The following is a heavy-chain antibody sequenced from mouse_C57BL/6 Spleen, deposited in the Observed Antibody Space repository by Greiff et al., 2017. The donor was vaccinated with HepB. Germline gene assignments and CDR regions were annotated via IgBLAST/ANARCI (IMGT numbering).Heavy chain of an antibody. D-gene: IGHD1-1*01. CDR3: ARLGITTVVPPLYFDY. CDR1: GYTFTSYW. J-gene: IGHJ2*01. Sequence: QVQLQQPGAELVKPGASVKLSCKASGYTFTSYWMHWVKQRPGQGLEWIGMIHPNSGSTNYNEKFKSKATLTVDKSSSTAYMQLSSLTSEDSAVYYCARLGITTVVPPLYFDYWGQGTTLTVSS. V-gene: IGHV1-64*01. CDR2: IHPNSGST.